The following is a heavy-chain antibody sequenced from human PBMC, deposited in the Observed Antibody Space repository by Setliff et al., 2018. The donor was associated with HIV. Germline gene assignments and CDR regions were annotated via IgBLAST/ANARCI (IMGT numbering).Heavy chain of an antibody. J-gene: IGHJ3*02. V-gene: IGHV1-46*01. CDR3: ARARHHGYNFPEAFDI. CDR1: GYTFTSYY. Sequence: VKVSCKASGYTFTSYYMHWVRQAPGQGLEWMGIIIPSGGSTSYAQKFQGRVTMTRDTSTSTVYMELSSLRSEDTAVYYCARARHHGYNFPEAFDIWGQGTMVTV. D-gene: IGHD5-12*01. CDR2: IIPSGGST.